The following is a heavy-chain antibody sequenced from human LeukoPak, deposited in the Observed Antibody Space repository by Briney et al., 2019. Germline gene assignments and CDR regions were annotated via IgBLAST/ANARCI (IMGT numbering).Heavy chain of an antibody. Sequence: ASVKVSCKASGYTFSDYAMHWVRQAPGQRFEWMGWIDAGNGDTRYSQKFQGRVTITRDTSASTAYIELRSLRSDDTAMYYCARDPSNSSGYHAHFDSWGQGTLVTVSS. CDR2: IDAGNGDT. CDR3: ARDPSNSSGYHAHFDS. CDR1: GYTFSDYA. V-gene: IGHV1-3*01. D-gene: IGHD3-22*01. J-gene: IGHJ4*02.